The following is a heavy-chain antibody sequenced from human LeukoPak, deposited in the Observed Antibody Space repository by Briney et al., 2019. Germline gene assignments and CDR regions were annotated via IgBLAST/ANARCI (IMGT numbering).Heavy chain of an antibody. CDR1: GGSISSITYY. Sequence: SETLXLTCTVSGGSISSITYYWGWIRQPPGKGLEWIGSIYYSGTTYYNPSLKSQFTISVDTSKNQFSLSLSSVTAADTAVYXCARXGGYXGSGSSVGWFDPWGQGTLVTVSS. CDR3: ARXGGYXGSGSSVGWFDP. D-gene: IGHD3-10*01. V-gene: IGHV4-39*01. CDR2: IYYSGTT. J-gene: IGHJ5*02.